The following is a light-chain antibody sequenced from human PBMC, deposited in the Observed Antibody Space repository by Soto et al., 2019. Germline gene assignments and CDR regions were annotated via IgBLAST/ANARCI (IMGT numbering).Light chain of an antibody. V-gene: IGKV1-39*01. CDR1: QSISNY. Sequence: DIQMTQSPSSLSASVGDRVTITCRASQSISNYLNWYQQKPGKAPKLLIYAASSSQSEVPSRFSGSGSGTDFTLTISSLQPEDIVTYYCQQSYITPSTFGPGTKVDIK. CDR2: AAS. CDR3: QQSYITPST. J-gene: IGKJ3*01.